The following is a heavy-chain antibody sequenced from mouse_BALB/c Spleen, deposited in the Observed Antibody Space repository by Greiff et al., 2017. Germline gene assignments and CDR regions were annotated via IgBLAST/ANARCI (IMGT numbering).Heavy chain of an antibody. CDR1: GFNIKDTY. CDR2: IDPANGNT. CDR3: AYDYDVAY. Sequence: VQLQQSGAELVKPGASVKLSCPASGFNIKDTYMHWVKQRPEQGLEWIGRIDPANGNTKYDPKFQGKATITADTSSNTAYLQLSSLTSEDTAVYYCAYDYDVAYWGQGTLVTVSA. J-gene: IGHJ3*01. D-gene: IGHD2-4*01. V-gene: IGHV14-3*02.